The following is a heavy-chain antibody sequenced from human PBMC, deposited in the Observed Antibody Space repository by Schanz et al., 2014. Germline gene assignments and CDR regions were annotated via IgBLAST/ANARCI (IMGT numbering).Heavy chain of an antibody. CDR1: GGTFSTYP. Sequence: QVQLVQSGAEVKKPGSSMKVSCKASGGTFSTYPINWLRQAPGQGLEWMGRIIPIHGIVNYAQRFPDRVRITADKSTSTAYMELSSLRSDDTAAYYCARGGGPEDVFDIWGQGTILTVSS. D-gene: IGHD2-15*01. V-gene: IGHV1-69*02. J-gene: IGHJ3*02. CDR3: ARGGGPEDVFDI. CDR2: IIPIHGIV.